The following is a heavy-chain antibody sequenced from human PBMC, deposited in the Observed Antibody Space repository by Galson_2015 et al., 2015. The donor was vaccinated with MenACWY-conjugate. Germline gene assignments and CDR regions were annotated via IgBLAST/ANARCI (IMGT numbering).Heavy chain of an antibody. J-gene: IGHJ4*02. V-gene: IGHV4-61*08. CDR3: AREFSY. CDR1: GGSASSSGYY. Sequence: ETLSLTCTVSGGSASSSGYYWTWIRQPPGKGLEWIGLIYDSGTTKYNPSLKGRVTISLDTSKNQVSLKLSSETAADTAVYYCAREFSYWGQGTLVTVSS. CDR2: IYDSGTT. D-gene: IGHD2/OR15-2a*01.